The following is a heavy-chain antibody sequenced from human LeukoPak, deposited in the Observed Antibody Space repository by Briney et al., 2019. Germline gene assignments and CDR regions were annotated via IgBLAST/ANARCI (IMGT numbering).Heavy chain of an antibody. D-gene: IGHD4-11*01. CDR3: VRLQKWYYYYMDV. Sequence: PSETLSLTCAVYGGSFSGYYWSWIRQPPGKGLEWIGEINHSGSTNYNPSLKSRVTISVDTSKNQFSLKLSSVTAADTAVYYCVRLQKWYYYYMDVWGKGTTVTVSS. V-gene: IGHV4-34*01. CDR1: GGSFSGYY. CDR2: INHSGST. J-gene: IGHJ6*03.